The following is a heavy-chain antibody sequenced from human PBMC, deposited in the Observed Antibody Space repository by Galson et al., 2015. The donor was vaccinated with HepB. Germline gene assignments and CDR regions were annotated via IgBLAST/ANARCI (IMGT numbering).Heavy chain of an antibody. V-gene: IGHV1-2*04. CDR1: GYTFTGYY. D-gene: IGHD3-10*01. J-gene: IGHJ6*02. Sequence: SVKVSCKASGYTFTGYYMHWVRQAPGQGLEWMGWINPNSGGTNYAQKFQGWVTMTRDTSISTAYMELSRLRSDDTAVYYCARSRVSGSYYNGYYGMDVWGQGTTVTVSS. CDR2: INPNSGGT. CDR3: ARSRVSGSYYNGYYGMDV.